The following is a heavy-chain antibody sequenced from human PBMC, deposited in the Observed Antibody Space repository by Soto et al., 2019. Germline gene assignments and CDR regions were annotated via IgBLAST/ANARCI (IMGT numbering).Heavy chain of an antibody. CDR1: GFTFSSYA. D-gene: IGHD3-22*01. Sequence: GGSLRLSCAASGFTFSSYAMHWVRQAPGKGLEWVAVISYDGSNKYYADSVKGRFTISRDNSKNTLYLQMNSLRAEDTAVYYCARVPYYYDSSGPLPLPGYWGRGTLVTVSS. CDR2: ISYDGSNK. V-gene: IGHV3-30-3*01. CDR3: ARVPYYYDSSGPLPLPGY. J-gene: IGHJ4*02.